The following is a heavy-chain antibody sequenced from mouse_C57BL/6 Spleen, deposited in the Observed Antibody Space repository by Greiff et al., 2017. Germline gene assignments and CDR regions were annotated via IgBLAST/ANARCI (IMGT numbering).Heavy chain of an antibody. CDR1: GYTFTSYW. CDR2: INPGSGYT. J-gene: IGHJ3*01. V-gene: IGHV1-7*01. D-gene: IGHD2-5*01. CDR3: AAASLYSNYSAWCAY. Sequence: QVQLQQSGAELAKPGASVKLSCKASGYTFTSYWMHWVKQRPGQGLDWIGYINPGSGYTKYNKKFKDKATLTADKSSSTAYMQLSSLTYEDSAVYYCAAASLYSNYSAWCAYWGQGTLVTVSA.